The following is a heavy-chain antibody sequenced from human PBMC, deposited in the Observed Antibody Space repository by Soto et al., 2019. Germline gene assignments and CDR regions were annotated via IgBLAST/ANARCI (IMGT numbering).Heavy chain of an antibody. Sequence: QVQPVQSVAEAKQPGASVKLSCKTPTYSFNKYGLHWVRQAPGRSLEWMGWLDGANGYTQFSQKFEARVTITRDPSAATTDMELTSLRSEDTAMYYCGRGKGAFAQIDPWGLGTLFTVSS. CDR1: TYSFNKYG. J-gene: IGHJ5*02. V-gene: IGHV1-3*01. D-gene: IGHD3-3*02. CDR3: GRGKGAFAQIDP. CDR2: LDGANGYT.